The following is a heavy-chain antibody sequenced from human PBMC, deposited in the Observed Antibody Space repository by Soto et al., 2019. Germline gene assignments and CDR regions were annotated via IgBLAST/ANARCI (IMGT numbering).Heavy chain of an antibody. CDR3: ARDYSYACDY. CDR1: GFTFSSFA. Sequence: EVQLLESGGGLVQPGGSLRLSCAVSGFTFSSFAMSWVRQAPGKGLEWFSVISSSGGTTYYADSVKGRFTISRDNSKNTLYLQMNSLRAEDTAVYYCARDYSYACDYWGQGTLVTVSS. J-gene: IGHJ4*02. D-gene: IGHD3-16*01. CDR2: ISSSGGTT. V-gene: IGHV3-23*01.